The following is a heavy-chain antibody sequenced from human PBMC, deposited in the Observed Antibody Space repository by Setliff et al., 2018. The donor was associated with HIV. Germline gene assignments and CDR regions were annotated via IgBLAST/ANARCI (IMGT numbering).Heavy chain of an antibody. CDR2: FYHSGNT. CDR3: ARDRGEKGYFDS. Sequence: SETLSFTCAISGASISSGDYSWSWIRQPPGRDLEWIGYFYHSGNTYYSPSLHSRVTLSVDKSKNEFYLSLASVTAADTAVYYCARDRGEKGYFDSWGHGALVTVSS. J-gene: IGHJ4*01. D-gene: IGHD3-10*01. CDR1: GASISSGDYS. V-gene: IGHV4-30-2*01.